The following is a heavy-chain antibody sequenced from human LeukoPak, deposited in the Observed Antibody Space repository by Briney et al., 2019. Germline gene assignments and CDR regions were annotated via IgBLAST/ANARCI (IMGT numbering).Heavy chain of an antibody. CDR2: IYSGGGT. J-gene: IGHJ4*02. Sequence: GGSLRLYCAASGFTVSSNYMSWVRQAPGKGLEWVSVIYSGGGTYYADSVKGRFTISRDNSKNTLYLQMNSLRAEDTAVYYCARGPESELPPYFDYWGQGTLVTVSS. CDR1: GFTVSSNY. D-gene: IGHD1-26*01. CDR3: ARGPESELPPYFDY. V-gene: IGHV3-53*01.